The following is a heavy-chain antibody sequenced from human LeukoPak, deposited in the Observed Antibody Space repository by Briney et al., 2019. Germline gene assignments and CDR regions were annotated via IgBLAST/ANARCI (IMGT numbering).Heavy chain of an antibody. Sequence: PGGSLRLSCAASGFTFDDYAMHWVRQAPGKGLEWVSLISWDGGSTYYADSVKGRFTISRDNSKNTLYLQMNSLRAEDTAVYYCARDGTIVVVVAAKGSNAFDIWGQGTMVTVSS. D-gene: IGHD2-15*01. CDR1: GFTFDDYA. J-gene: IGHJ3*02. CDR2: ISWDGGST. V-gene: IGHV3-43D*03. CDR3: ARDGTIVVVVAAKGSNAFDI.